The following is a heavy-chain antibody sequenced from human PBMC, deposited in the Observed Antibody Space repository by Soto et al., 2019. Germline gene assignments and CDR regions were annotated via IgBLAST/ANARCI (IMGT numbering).Heavy chain of an antibody. CDR3: ARRAAARDWFDP. J-gene: IGHJ5*02. CDR1: GGSISSSSYY. D-gene: IGHD6-25*01. V-gene: IGHV4-39*01. CDR2: IYYSGST. Sequence: SETLSLTCSVSGGSISSSSYYWGWIRQPPGKGLEWIGSIYYSGSTYYNPSLKSRVTISVDTSKNQFSLKLSSVTAADTAVYYCARRAAARDWFDPWGQGTLVTDSS.